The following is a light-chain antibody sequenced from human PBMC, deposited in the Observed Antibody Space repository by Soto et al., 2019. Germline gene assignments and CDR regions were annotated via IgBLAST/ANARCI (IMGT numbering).Light chain of an antibody. CDR3: SSFAGSNILV. Sequence: QSALTQPPSASGSPGQSVTISCTGTSSDVGAYSYVSWYQQHPGKAPKLIISDDSQRPSGVPDRFSGSKSGNTASLTVSGLQTYDEADYYCSSFAGSNILVFGGGTKLTVL. CDR2: DDS. J-gene: IGLJ3*02. CDR1: SSDVGAYSY. V-gene: IGLV2-8*01.